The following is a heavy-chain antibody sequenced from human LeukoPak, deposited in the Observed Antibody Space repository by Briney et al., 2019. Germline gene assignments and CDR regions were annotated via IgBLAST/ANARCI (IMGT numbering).Heavy chain of an antibody. V-gene: IGHV3-23*01. CDR1: GFTFSSYA. CDR2: ISGSGGST. J-gene: IGHJ4*02. CDR3: AKDPQWLVSRYYFDY. D-gene: IGHD6-19*01. Sequence: PGGSLRLSCGASGFTFSSYAMSWVRQAPGKGLEWVSAISGSGGSTYYADSVKGRFTISRDNSKNTLYLQMNSLRAEDTAVYYCAKDPQWLVSRYYFDYWGQGTLVTVSS.